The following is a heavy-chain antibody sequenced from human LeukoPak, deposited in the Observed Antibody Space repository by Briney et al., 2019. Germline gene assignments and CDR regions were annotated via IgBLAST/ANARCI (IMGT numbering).Heavy chain of an antibody. CDR2: LSGGGGST. V-gene: IGHV3-23*01. CDR1: GFTFSSYA. CDR3: ANGMAYGSGSYRYYYGMDV. D-gene: IGHD3-10*01. J-gene: IGHJ6*02. Sequence: GGSLRLSCAASGFTFSSYAMSWVRQAPGKGLEWVSALSGGGGSTYYADSVKGRFTISRDNSKNTLYLQMNSLRAEDTAVYYCANGMAYGSGSYRYYYGMDVWGQGTTVTVSS.